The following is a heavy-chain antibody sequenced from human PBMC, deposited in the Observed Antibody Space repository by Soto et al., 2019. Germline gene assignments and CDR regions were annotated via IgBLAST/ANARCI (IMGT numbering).Heavy chain of an antibody. CDR2: IYPGDSDT. CDR3: ARHEVSSRYSGYDLRFHYYYYMDV. CDR1: GYSFTSYW. D-gene: IGHD5-12*01. Sequence: GESLKISCKGSGYSFTSYWIGWVRQMPGKGLEWMGIIYPGDSDTRYSPSFQGQVTISADKSISTAYLQWSSLKASDTAMYYCARHEVSSRYSGYDLRFHYYYYMDVWGKGTTVTVSS. J-gene: IGHJ6*03. V-gene: IGHV5-51*01.